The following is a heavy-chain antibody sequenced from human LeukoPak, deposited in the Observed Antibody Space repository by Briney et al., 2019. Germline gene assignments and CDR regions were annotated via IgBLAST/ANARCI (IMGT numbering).Heavy chain of an antibody. Sequence: PSETLSLTCLVSGGSVSSATYFWSWIRQPPGKGLEWIVYIYYSGSTNYNPSLKSRVTISIDTSKNQFTLKLSSVTAADTAVYYCAREGRYYNDIGAWFDSRGQGTLVTVSS. V-gene: IGHV4-61*01. CDR3: AREGRYYNDIGAWFDS. CDR1: GGSVSSATYF. CDR2: IYYSGST. D-gene: IGHD3-22*01. J-gene: IGHJ5*01.